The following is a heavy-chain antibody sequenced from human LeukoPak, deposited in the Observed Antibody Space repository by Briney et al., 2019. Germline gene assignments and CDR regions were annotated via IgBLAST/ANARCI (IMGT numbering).Heavy chain of an antibody. V-gene: IGHV6-1*01. Sequence: SQTLSLTCAISGDSVSSNSAAWSWIRQSPSRGLEWLGRTYFRSKWYNDYAVSVQSRITIKADTSKNQFSLQLNSVTPEGTAVYYCAKGYYGMDVWGQGTTVTVSS. CDR2: TYFRSKWYN. J-gene: IGHJ6*02. CDR1: GDSVSSNSAA. CDR3: AKGYYGMDV.